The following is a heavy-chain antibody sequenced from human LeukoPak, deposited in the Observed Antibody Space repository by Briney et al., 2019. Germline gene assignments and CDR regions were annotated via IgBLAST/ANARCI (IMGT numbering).Heavy chain of an antibody. V-gene: IGHV3-53*01. CDR2: YSGRGLT. D-gene: IGHD3/OR15-3a*01. Sequence: PGGSLRLSCKASDFIVSNNFMSWVRQTPGKGLGWGSVYSGRGLTYYADSVNGRFTISRDNSKNIVSLQMNSLRAEDSAVYFCASKLPNYDFSAPTLSIGALDIWGQGTTVTVSS. J-gene: IGHJ3*02. CDR3: ASKLPNYDFSAPTLSIGALDI. CDR1: DFIVSNNF.